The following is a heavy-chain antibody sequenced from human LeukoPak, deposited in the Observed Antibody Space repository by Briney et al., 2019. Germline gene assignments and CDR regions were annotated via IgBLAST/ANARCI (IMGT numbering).Heavy chain of an antibody. CDR1: GFTFSSYS. D-gene: IGHD2-2*01. J-gene: IGHJ4*02. CDR2: ISSSSSYI. Sequence: GGSLRLSCAASGFTFSSYSMNWVRQAPGKGLEWVSSISSSSSYIYYADSVKGRFTISRDNAKNSLYLQMNSLRVEDTAVYFCARDEGGFCSSNACYFGGRFDYWGPGTPVTVSS. V-gene: IGHV3-21*01. CDR3: ARDEGGFCSSNACYFGGRFDY.